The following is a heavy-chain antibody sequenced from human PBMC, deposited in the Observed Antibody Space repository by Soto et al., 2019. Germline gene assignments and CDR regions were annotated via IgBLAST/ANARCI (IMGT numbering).Heavy chain of an antibody. CDR3: ARGYCTATICDPWFDP. V-gene: IGHV5-51*01. Sequence: GESLKISCQGSGYAFSSCWIAWVRQMAGKGLEWMGIIYPGDSDTRYSPSFQGQVTISVDKSITTAYLQWSSLKASDTAMYYCARGYCTATICDPWFDPWGQGTLVTVSS. D-gene: IGHD2-8*02. J-gene: IGHJ5*02. CDR1: GYAFSSCW. CDR2: IYPGDSDT.